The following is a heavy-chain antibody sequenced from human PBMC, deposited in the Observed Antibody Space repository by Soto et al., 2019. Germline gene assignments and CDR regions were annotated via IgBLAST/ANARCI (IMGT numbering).Heavy chain of an antibody. CDR1: GGYISSYY. D-gene: IGHD3-3*01. CDR3: ARDSSVVYYDFWSGYYTTDYMDV. Sequence: TSETLSLTCTVSGGYISSYYWSWIRQPPGKGLEWIGYIYYSGSTNYNPSLKSRVTISVDTSKNQFSLQLNSVTPEDTAVYYCARDSSVVYYDFWSGYYTTDYMDVWGKGTTVTVSS. CDR2: IYYSGST. V-gene: IGHV4-59*12. J-gene: IGHJ6*03.